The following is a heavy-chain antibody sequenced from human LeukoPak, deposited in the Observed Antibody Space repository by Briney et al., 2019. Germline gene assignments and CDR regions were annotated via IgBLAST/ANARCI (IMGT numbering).Heavy chain of an antibody. J-gene: IGHJ5*02. Sequence: ASVKVSCKASGYTFTSYYMHWVRQAPGQGLEWMGIINPSGGSTSYAQKFQGRVTMTRDTSTSTVYMELSSLRSEDTAVYYCARARGGNSIAVAVVGGPFDPWGQGTLVTVSS. V-gene: IGHV1-46*01. CDR1: GYTFTSYY. CDR3: ARARGGNSIAVAVVGGPFDP. CDR2: INPSGGST. D-gene: IGHD6-19*01.